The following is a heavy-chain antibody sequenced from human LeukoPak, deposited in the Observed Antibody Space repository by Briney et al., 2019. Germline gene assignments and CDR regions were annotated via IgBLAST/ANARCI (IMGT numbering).Heavy chain of an antibody. CDR2: IYYSGST. J-gene: IGHJ5*02. D-gene: IGHD2-21*02. CDR3: ARHQLAYCGGDCYSVEAKHHNWFDP. Sequence: SETLSLTCTVSGGSISSYYWSWIRQPPGKGLEWIGYIYYSGSTSYNPSLKSRVTISVDTSKNQFSLKLSSVTAADTAVYYCARHQLAYCGGDCYSVEAKHHNWFDPWGQGTLVTVSS. CDR1: GGSISSYY. V-gene: IGHV4-59*08.